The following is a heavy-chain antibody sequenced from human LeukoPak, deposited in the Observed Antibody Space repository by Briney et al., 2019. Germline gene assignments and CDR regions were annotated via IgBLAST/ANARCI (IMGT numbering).Heavy chain of an antibody. CDR2: INPNSGGT. D-gene: IGHD1-26*01. CDR1: GYTFTAYY. CDR3: ACIVGATMGFDY. V-gene: IGHV1-2*02. J-gene: IGHJ4*02. Sequence: GASVKVSCKASGYTFTAYYMHWVRQAPGQGLEWMGWINPNSGGTNYAQKFQGRVTMTRDTSISTAYMELSRLRSDDMAVYYCACIVGATMGFDYWGQGTLVTVSS.